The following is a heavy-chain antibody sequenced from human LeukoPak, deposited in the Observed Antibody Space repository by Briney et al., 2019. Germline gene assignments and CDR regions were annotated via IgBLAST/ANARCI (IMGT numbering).Heavy chain of an antibody. CDR1: GGSINSGDYY. J-gene: IGHJ5*02. V-gene: IGHV4-30-4*08. D-gene: IGHD3-22*01. Sequence: SQTLSLTCTVSGGSINSGDYYWNWIRQPPGKGLEWIGYIYYSGNTYYNPSLKTRVTISVDTSKNRFSLKLSSVTAADTAVYYCARRGKWLQLFDPWGQGTLVTVSS. CDR2: IYYSGNT. CDR3: ARRGKWLQLFDP.